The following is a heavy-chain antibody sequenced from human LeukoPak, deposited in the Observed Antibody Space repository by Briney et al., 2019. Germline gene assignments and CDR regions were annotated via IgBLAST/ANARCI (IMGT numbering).Heavy chain of an antibody. CDR1: GYTFTGYY. V-gene: IGHV1-2*02. CDR2: INPNSGGT. J-gene: IGHJ4*02. Sequence: ASVKVSCKASGYTFTGYYMHWVRQAPGQGLEWMGWINPNSGGTNYAQKFQGRVTMTRNTSISTAYMELSSLRSEDTAVYYCARDQGYSGYEFDYWGQGTLVTVSS. D-gene: IGHD5-12*01. CDR3: ARDQGYSGYEFDY.